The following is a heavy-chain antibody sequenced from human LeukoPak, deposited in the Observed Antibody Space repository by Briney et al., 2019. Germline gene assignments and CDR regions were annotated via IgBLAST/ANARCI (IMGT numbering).Heavy chain of an antibody. CDR3: ARDPDSSGGDY. D-gene: IGHD6-19*01. Sequence: QPGGSLRLSWAASGFTVSSNYMSWVRQAPGKGLEWVSVIYRGGSTYYADSVTGRFTIPRDNSKNTLYLKMNSLRAEDTAVYYCARDPDSSGGDYWGQGTLVTVSS. CDR1: GFTVSSNY. CDR2: IYRGGST. J-gene: IGHJ4*02. V-gene: IGHV3-66*01.